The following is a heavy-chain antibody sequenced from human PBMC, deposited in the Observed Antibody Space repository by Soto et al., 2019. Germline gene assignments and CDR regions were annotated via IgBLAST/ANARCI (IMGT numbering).Heavy chain of an antibody. CDR1: GLTFSSYA. D-gene: IGHD2-15*01. Sequence: EVQLLESGGGLVQPGGSLRLSCVASGLTFSSYAMNWVRQAAGKGLEWVSAINMGGGSTFYADSVKGRFTISRDNSRNTLYLQMNSLTAEDTAVYYCAKDRGGCSWFCGLAVWGQGTTVTVSS. V-gene: IGHV3-23*01. CDR2: INMGGGST. CDR3: AKDRGGCSWFCGLAV. J-gene: IGHJ6*02.